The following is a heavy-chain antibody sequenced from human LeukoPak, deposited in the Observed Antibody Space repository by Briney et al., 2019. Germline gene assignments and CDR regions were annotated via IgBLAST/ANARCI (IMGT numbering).Heavy chain of an antibody. CDR1: GFTFSSYS. CDR2: ISSGSTI. V-gene: IGHV3-21*04. J-gene: IGHJ3*02. CDR3: ARDPPTYYYDSSGYQVDAFDI. Sequence: PGGSLRLSCAASGFTFSSYSMNWVRQAPGKGLEWVSSISSGSTIYYADSVKGRFTISRDNAKNSLYLQMNSLRAEDTAVYYCARDPPTYYYDSSGYQVDAFDIWGQGTMVTVSS. D-gene: IGHD3-22*01.